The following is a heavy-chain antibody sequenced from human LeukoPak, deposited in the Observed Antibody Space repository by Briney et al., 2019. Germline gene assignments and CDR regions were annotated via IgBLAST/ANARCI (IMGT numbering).Heavy chain of an antibody. CDR1: GFTFSSYS. D-gene: IGHD3-10*01. CDR3: ASQGKELDY. V-gene: IGHV3-21*01. J-gene: IGHJ4*02. Sequence: GGSLRLSCPASGFTFSSYSMNWVRQAPGRGLDWVSSISSSSSYIYYADLVKGRFTISRDNAKNSLYLQMNRLRAEDTAVYYCASQGKELDYWGQGTLVTVSS. CDR2: ISSSSSYI.